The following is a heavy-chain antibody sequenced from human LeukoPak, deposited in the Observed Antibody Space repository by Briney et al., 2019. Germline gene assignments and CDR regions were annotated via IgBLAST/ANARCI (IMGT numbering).Heavy chain of an antibody. V-gene: IGHV3-49*04. CDR2: IRSKAYGGAT. D-gene: IGHD4-17*01. Sequence: GGSLRLSCAASGFTFSSYAMSWVRQAPGKGLEWVGFIRSKAYGGATEYAASVKGRFTISRDDSKSIAYLQMNSLKTEDTAVYYCTTPRLRSDYWGQGTLVTVSS. CDR1: GFTFSSYA. CDR3: TTPRLRSDY. J-gene: IGHJ4*02.